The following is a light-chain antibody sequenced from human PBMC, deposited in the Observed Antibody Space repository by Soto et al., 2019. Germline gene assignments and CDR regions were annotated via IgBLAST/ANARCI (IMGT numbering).Light chain of an antibody. J-gene: IGKJ3*01. Sequence: ESVLTQSPATLSSSPGERATLSCRASQSVYNNLAWYQQQPGQAPRLLIYGASTRATGIPARFSGSGSGTEFTLTISSLQSEDFAVYYCQQYNNWPPVTFGPGTKVDIK. CDR3: QQYNNWPPVT. CDR2: GAS. V-gene: IGKV3-15*01. CDR1: QSVYNN.